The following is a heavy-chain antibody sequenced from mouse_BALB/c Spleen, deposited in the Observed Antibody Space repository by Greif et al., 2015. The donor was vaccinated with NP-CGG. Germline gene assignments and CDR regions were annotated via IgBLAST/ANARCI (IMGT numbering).Heavy chain of an antibody. D-gene: IGHD4-1*01. CDR3: ARELGDHFDY. J-gene: IGHJ2*01. V-gene: IGHV4-1*02. CDR1: GFDFSRYW. CDR2: INPDSSTI. Sequence: EVKLMESGGGLVQPGGSLKLSCAASGFDFSRYWMSWVRQAPGKGLEWIGEINPDSSTINYTPSLKDKFIISRDNAKNTLYLQMSKVGSEDTALYYCARELGDHFDYWGQGTTLTVSS.